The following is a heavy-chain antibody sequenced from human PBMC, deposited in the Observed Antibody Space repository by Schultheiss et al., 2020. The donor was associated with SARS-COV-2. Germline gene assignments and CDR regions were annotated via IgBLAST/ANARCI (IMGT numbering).Heavy chain of an antibody. Sequence: GGSLRLSCAASGFTFSNAWMNWVRQAPGKGLVWVSRINSDGSSTSYADSVKGRFTISRDNAKNTLYLQMNSLRAEDTAVYYCARGRATVTRTPLDYWGQGTLVTSPQ. CDR3: ARGRATVTRTPLDY. CDR2: INSDGSST. V-gene: IGHV3-74*01. D-gene: IGHD4-17*01. CDR1: GFTFSNAW. J-gene: IGHJ4*02.